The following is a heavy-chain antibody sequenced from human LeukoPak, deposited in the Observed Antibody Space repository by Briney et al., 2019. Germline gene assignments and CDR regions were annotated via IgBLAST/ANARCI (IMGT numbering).Heavy chain of an antibody. CDR1: GDSINSNNYY. D-gene: IGHD3-22*01. J-gene: IGHJ3*02. CDR3: ARLVRKTSSGLNDVFDI. Sequence: PSQTLSLTCTVSGDSINSNNYYWSWIRQPAGKGLEWIGRIYSSGRTNYNPSLKSRVTISLDTSRNQFSLKLSSVTAADTAVYYCARLVRKTSSGLNDVFDIWGQGTMVTVSS. V-gene: IGHV4-61*02. CDR2: IYSSGRT.